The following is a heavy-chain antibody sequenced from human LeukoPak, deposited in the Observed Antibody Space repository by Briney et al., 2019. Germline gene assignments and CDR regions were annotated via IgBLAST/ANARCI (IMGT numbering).Heavy chain of an antibody. Sequence: GGSPRLSCAASGFTFDDYTMPWVRQAPGKGLEWVSGISWNSGSIGYADSVKGRFTISRDNAKNSLYLQMNSLRAEDTALYYCAKSEQLWLHYFDYWGQGTLVTVSS. CDR2: ISWNSGSI. V-gene: IGHV3-9*01. CDR3: AKSEQLWLHYFDY. J-gene: IGHJ4*02. D-gene: IGHD5-18*01. CDR1: GFTFDDYT.